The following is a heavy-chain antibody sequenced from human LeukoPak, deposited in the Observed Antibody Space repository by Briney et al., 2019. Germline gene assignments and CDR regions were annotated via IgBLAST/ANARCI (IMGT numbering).Heavy chain of an antibody. Sequence: SETLSLTCTVSGGSISSSSYYWGWIPQPPGKGLEWIGSIYYSGSTYYNPSLKSRVTISVDTSKNQFSLKLSSVTAADTAVYYCARIAGYSSSFFDYWGQGTLVTVSS. CDR3: ARIAGYSSSFFDY. V-gene: IGHV4-39*07. CDR1: GGSISSSSYY. D-gene: IGHD6-13*01. J-gene: IGHJ4*02. CDR2: IYYSGST.